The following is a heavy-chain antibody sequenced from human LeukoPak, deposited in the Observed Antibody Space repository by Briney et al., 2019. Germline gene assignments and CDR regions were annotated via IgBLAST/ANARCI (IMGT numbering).Heavy chain of an antibody. CDR3: ARVLRYCSGGNCYSGGLGYMDV. CDR1: GFNLSTYG. D-gene: IGHD2-15*01. J-gene: IGHJ6*03. Sequence: GGSLRLSCVASGFNLSTYGMHWVRQAPGKGLEWVAFIRYDANNKDYADSVKGRFTISRDNAKHSLFLQMNSLRAEDTAVYYCARVLRYCSGGNCYSGGLGYMDVWGKGTTVTISS. V-gene: IGHV3-30*02. CDR2: IRYDANNK.